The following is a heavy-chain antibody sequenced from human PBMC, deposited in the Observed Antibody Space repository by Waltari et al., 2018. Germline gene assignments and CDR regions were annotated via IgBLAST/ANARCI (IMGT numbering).Heavy chain of an antibody. V-gene: IGHV3-30-3*01. Sequence: QVQLVEDGGGVVKPGRSLGLSGAASGFTFRHSAMHRVCQVPGKGREWVALISNDGSDKSYAASVKGQFSITRENSKNTLYLKMNNLRAEDTAVYYCPRGPTPLQVTMASWGQGTLATVPP. J-gene: IGHJ5*02. D-gene: IGHD4-4*01. CDR2: ISNDGSDK. CDR3: PRGPTPLQVTMAS. CDR1: GFTFRHSA.